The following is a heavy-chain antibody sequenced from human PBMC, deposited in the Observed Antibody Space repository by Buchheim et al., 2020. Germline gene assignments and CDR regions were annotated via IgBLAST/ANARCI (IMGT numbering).Heavy chain of an antibody. CDR2: IIGSGATT. J-gene: IGHJ6*02. V-gene: IGHV3-23*01. CDR1: GFTFNSYG. D-gene: IGHD1-26*01. CDR3: AKGAVSGSSSYHGMDV. Sequence: EVPLLESGGGLVQAGGSLRLSCSASGFTFNSYGMNWVRQAPGKGLEWVSVIIGSGATTYYTDSVKGRFTISRDNSKNTLYLQMNSLRAEDTAIYYCAKGAVSGSSSYHGMDVWGQGTT.